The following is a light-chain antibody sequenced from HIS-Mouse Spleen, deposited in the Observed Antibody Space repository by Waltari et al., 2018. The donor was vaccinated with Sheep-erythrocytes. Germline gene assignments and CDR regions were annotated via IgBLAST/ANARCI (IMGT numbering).Light chain of an antibody. V-gene: IGLV2-23*01. CDR1: SSAVGSYNL. Sequence: QSALTQPASVSGSPGQSITIPCTGTSSAVGSYNLDAWYQQHPGKAPKLMIYEGSKRPSGVSNRFSGSKSGNTASLTISGLQAEDEADYYCCSYAGSSTPWVFGGGTKLTVL. CDR2: EGS. J-gene: IGLJ3*02. CDR3: CSYAGSSTPWV.